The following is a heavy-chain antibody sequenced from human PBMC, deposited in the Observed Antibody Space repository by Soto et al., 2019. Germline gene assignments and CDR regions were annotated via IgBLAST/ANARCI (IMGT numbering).Heavy chain of an antibody. CDR3: AKDAGPQWRFDY. CDR1: GFTFSSYA. V-gene: IGHV3-23*01. J-gene: IGHJ4*02. CDR2: ISGTGNST. D-gene: IGHD6-19*01. Sequence: EVQLLESGGGLIQPGGSLRLSCAASGFTFSSYAMSWVRQVPGKGLEWVSGISGTGNSTYYADSVKGRFFISRDSSKNRVYLQMNSLRDEDTAIYYWAKDAGPQWRFDYWGQGALVTVSS.